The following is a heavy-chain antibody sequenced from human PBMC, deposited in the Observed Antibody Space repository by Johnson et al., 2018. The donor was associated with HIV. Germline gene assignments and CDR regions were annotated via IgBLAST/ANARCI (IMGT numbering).Heavy chain of an antibody. CDR2: TSDDGNNK. D-gene: IGHD6-6*01. CDR3: ARAWYSSSAFDI. V-gene: IGHV3-30-3*01. J-gene: IGHJ3*02. CDR1: EFTFSSYW. Sequence: QVQLVESGGGLVQPGGSLRLSCAASEFTFSSYWMHWVRQAPGKGLEWVAVTSDDGNNKYYADSVKGRFTISRDISKNTLYLQMNSLRPEATALYYCARAWYSSSAFDIWGQGTMVTVSS.